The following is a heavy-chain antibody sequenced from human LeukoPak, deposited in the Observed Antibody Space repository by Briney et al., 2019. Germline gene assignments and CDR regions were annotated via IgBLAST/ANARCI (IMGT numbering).Heavy chain of an antibody. CDR1: GGSISGYY. Sequence: SETLSLTCTVSGGSISGYYWSWIRQPPGKGLEWIGYIFSSGSTNYNPSLKSRVTVSEDTSVNQFSLKLSSVTAADTAVYYCARHYYDRSDSYSFDYWGQGTLVTVSS. D-gene: IGHD3-22*01. CDR3: ARHYYDRSDSYSFDY. CDR2: IFSSGST. J-gene: IGHJ4*02. V-gene: IGHV4-59*08.